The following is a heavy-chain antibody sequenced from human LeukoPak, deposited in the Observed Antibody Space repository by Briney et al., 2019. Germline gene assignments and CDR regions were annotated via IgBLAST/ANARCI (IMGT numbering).Heavy chain of an antibody. CDR1: GFTFSSYW. J-gene: IGHJ4*02. D-gene: IGHD2-8*01. Sequence: GGSLRLSCAASGFTFSSYWMSWVRQAPGKGLEWVANIKQDGSEKYYVDSVKGRFTISRDNSKNTLYLQMNSLRAEDTAVYYCARDRKRGYCTNGVCYTGFGYWGQGTLVTVSS. CDR2: IKQDGSEK. CDR3: ARDRKRGYCTNGVCYTGFGY. V-gene: IGHV3-7*01.